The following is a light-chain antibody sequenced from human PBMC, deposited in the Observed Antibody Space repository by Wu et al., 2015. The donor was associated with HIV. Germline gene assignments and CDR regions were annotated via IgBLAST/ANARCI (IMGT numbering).Light chain of an antibody. CDR3: QQYNNWPWT. J-gene: IGKJ1*01. CDR2: GTS. Sequence: EIVMTQSPATLSVSPGERATLSCRASQSVSSNLAWYQHKPGQPPRLLMYGTSTRDTGIPARFSGSGSGTEFTLTTNNLRSEDFALYYCQQYNNWPWTFGQGTKVEIK. V-gene: IGKV3-15*01. CDR1: QSVSSN.